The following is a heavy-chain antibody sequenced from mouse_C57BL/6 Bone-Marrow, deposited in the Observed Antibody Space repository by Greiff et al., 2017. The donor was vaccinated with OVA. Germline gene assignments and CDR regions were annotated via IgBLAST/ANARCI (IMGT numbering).Heavy chain of an antibody. Sequence: QVQLQQPGAELVKPGASVKLSCKASGYTFTSYWMQWVKQRPGQGLEWIGELDPSDSYTTYNQKFKGKATLTVDPSSSTAYMELHSLTSEDSAVYFCARGGAWDGVLDYWGQGTTLTVSS. J-gene: IGHJ2*01. CDR2: LDPSDSYT. CDR3: ARGGAWDGVLDY. CDR1: GYTFTSYW. V-gene: IGHV1-50*01. D-gene: IGHD4-1*01.